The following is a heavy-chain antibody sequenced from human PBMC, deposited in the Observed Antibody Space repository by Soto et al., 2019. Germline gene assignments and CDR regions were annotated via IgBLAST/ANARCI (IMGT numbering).Heavy chain of an antibody. CDR3: ARHISEWQQLGGRFDP. J-gene: IGHJ5*02. CDR2: IYPGDSDT. CDR1: GYSFTSYW. Sequence: HGESLKISCKGSGYSFTSYWLGCVRQMPGKGPEWMGIIYPGDSDTRYSPSFQGQVTISADKTISTAYLQWSSLKASDTAMYYCARHISEWQQLGGRFDPWGQGTLVTVSS. D-gene: IGHD6-13*01. V-gene: IGHV5-51*01.